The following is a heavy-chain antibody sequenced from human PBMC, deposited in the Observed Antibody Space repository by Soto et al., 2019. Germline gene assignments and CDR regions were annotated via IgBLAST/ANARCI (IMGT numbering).Heavy chain of an antibody. J-gene: IGHJ4*02. V-gene: IGHV1-69*13. CDR3: ATELGENPASPFDS. CDR2: IIPLFGAA. Sequence: VASVKVSCKASGVTFTSETISWVRQAPGQGLEWMGGIIPLFGAANYAQKFQGRVTITADESTSTVYMELSSLRSDDMAVYYCATELGENPASPFDSWGQGTLVTVS. CDR1: GVTFTSET. D-gene: IGHD2-21*01.